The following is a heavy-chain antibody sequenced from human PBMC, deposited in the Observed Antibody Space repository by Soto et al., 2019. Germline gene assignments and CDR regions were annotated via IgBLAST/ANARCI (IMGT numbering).Heavy chain of an antibody. CDR1: GGSISSYY. V-gene: IGHV4-59*01. CDR3: ARDELGIGAFDI. J-gene: IGHJ3*02. Sequence: SETLSLTCTVSGGSISSYYWSWIRQPPGKGLEWIGYIYYSGSTNYNPSLKSRVTISVDTSKNQFSLKLSSVTAADTAVYYCARDELGIGAFDIWGQGTMVTVSS. D-gene: IGHD7-27*01. CDR2: IYYSGST.